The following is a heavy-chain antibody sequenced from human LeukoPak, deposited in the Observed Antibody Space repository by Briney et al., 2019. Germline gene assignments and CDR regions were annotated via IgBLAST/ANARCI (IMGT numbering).Heavy chain of an antibody. CDR1: GGSISSYY. CDR3: ARGGSTIFGVDYGMDV. V-gene: IGHV4-59*01. J-gene: IGHJ6*02. CDR2: IYYSGST. Sequence: ASETLSLTCTVSGGSISSYYWSWIRQPPGKGLEWIGYIYYSGSTNYNPSLKSRVTISVDTSKNQFSLKLSSVTAADTAVYYCARGGSTIFGVDYGMDVWGQGTTVTVSS. D-gene: IGHD3-3*01.